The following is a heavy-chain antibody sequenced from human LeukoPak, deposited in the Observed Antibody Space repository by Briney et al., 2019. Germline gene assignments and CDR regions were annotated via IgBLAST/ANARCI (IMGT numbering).Heavy chain of an antibody. D-gene: IGHD3-16*02. CDR1: GFTFSSFA. CDR2: VSAGSTTTI. J-gene: IGHJ4*02. Sequence: GGSLRLSCAASGFTFSSFAMNWVRQAPGKGLGWLSYVSAGSTTTIYYADSVKGRFTISRDNAKNSLYLQMHSLRDEDTAVYYCARRGYTSAWDFWGQGTLVTVSS. V-gene: IGHV3-48*02. CDR3: ARRGYTSAWDF.